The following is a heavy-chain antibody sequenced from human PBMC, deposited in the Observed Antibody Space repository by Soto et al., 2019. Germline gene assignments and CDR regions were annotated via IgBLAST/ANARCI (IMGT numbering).Heavy chain of an antibody. CDR1: GGSFSGYY. J-gene: IGHJ6*02. D-gene: IGHD5-18*01. CDR2: INHSGST. V-gene: IGHV4-34*01. CDR3: ARGLPGYSYGYGKLVIGYYYGMAV. Sequence: PSETLSLTCAVYGGSFSGYYWSWIRQPPGKGLEWIGEINHSGSTNYNPSLKSRVTISVDTSKNQFSLKLSSVTAADTAVYYCARGLPGYSYGYGKLVIGYYYGMAVWGQGTTVTVSS.